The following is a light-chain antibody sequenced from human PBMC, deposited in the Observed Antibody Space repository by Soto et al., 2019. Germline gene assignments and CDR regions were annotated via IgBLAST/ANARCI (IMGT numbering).Light chain of an antibody. V-gene: IGLV2-14*01. Sequence: QSVLTQPASVSGSPGQSITASCTGTSSDVGGHNYVSWFQQHPGQAPKLLIYEVTTRPSGVSTRFSGSKSGNTASLTISGLQAEDEADYHCSSYSSSGTLFAFGTGTKVTVL. CDR1: SSDVGGHNY. J-gene: IGLJ1*01. CDR2: EVT. CDR3: SSYSSSGTLFA.